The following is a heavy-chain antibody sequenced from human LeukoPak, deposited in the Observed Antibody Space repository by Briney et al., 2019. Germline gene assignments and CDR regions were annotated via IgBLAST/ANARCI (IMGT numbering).Heavy chain of an antibody. Sequence: KPSETLSLTCTVFGVSLRSYYWSWMRQPPGKGLEWGGDIYYNWNTNYNPPLKSRVTISIDTSKNEFSLNLSSVTAADRAVYYCAKSGVWYGEYYFDYWGQGTMVTVSS. CDR2: IYYNWNT. J-gene: IGHJ4*02. D-gene: IGHD3-10*01. CDR1: GVSLRSYY. CDR3: AKSGVWYGEYYFDY. V-gene: IGHV4-59*13.